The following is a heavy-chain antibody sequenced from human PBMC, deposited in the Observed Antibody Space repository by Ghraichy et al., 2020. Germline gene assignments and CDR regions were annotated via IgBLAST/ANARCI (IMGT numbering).Heavy chain of an antibody. CDR2: ISGSGGTT. CDR1: GFTFGAYA. D-gene: IGHD2/OR15-2a*01. Sequence: GESLNISCAASGFTFGAYAMSWVRQAPGKGLECVSLISGSGGTTYSADSVKGRFTISRDNSKNTVYLEMNSLRVDDTAVYFCAKWLSLSASTFYGMDVWGQGTTVTVSS. J-gene: IGHJ6*02. V-gene: IGHV3-23*01. CDR3: AKWLSLSASTFYGMDV.